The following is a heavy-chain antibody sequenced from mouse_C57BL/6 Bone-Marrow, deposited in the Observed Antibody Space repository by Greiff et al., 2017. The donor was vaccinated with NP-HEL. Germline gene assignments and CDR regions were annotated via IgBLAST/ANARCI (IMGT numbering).Heavy chain of an antibody. CDR3: ARRGDYYGSTYAMDY. CDR2: ISSGGSYT. Sequence: DVKLVESGGDLVKPGGSLKLSCAASGFTFSSYGMSWVRQTPDKRLEWVATISSGGSYTYYPDSVKGRFTISRDNAKNTLYLQMSSLKSEDTAMYYCARRGDYYGSTYAMDYWGQGTSVTVSS. V-gene: IGHV5-6*02. CDR1: GFTFSSYG. D-gene: IGHD1-1*01. J-gene: IGHJ4*01.